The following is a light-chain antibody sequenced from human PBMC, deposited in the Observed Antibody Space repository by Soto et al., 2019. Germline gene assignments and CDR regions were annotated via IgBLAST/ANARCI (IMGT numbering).Light chain of an antibody. V-gene: IGLV2-14*01. CDR2: EVT. CDR1: SSAIGTYKY. Sequence: QSALPQPASVSGSPGQSVTISCTGSSSAIGTYKYVSWYQHHPGKAPKLLIYEVTNRPSGVSDRFSGSKSGNTASLTISGLQADDEADYYCSSYAASFLRVFGSGTKLTVL. CDR3: SSYAASFLRV. J-gene: IGLJ1*01.